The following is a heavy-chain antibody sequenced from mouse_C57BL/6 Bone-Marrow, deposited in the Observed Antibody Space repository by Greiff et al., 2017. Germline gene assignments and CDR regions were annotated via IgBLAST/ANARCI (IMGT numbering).Heavy chain of an antibody. J-gene: IGHJ2*01. CDR2: ISSGSSTL. CDR3: ARTRLRGPFDY. Sequence: EVQLVESGGGLVKPGGSLKLSCAASGFTFSDSGMHWVRQAPEKGLEWVAYISSGSSTLYYADTVKGRFTISRDNAKNTLFLQMTSLRSEDTAMYYCARTRLRGPFDYWGQGTTLTVSS. D-gene: IGHD2-2*01. CDR1: GFTFSDSG. V-gene: IGHV5-17*01.